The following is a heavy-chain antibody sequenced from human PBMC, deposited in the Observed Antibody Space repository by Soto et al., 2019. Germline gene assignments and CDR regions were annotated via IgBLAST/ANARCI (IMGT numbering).Heavy chain of an antibody. J-gene: IGHJ2*01. D-gene: IGHD2-21*01. CDR2: IIPMLAAP. CDR1: GGSFRTYA. V-gene: IGHV1-69*01. Sequence: QGQLVQSGAEVKKPGSSVKVSCKASGGSFRTYAINWVRQAPGQGLEWMGGIIPMLAAPTYAQKFQGRLTITAYESTTTVYMELSRLTSEDTAVYYCARVGPPSPSVIWFFDLWGRGTLVTVSS. CDR3: ARVGPPSPSVIWFFDL.